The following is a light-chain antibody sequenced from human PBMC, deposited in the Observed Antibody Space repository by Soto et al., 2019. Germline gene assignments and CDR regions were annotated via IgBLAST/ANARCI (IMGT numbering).Light chain of an antibody. CDR3: QPYNNWPLT. Sequence: EIVMTQSPATLSLSPLERVTVXGRASQSVTSYLAWYQQKPGQAPRLLIYDASNRAIGVPARFSGSGSGTDFTLTIYSLEPEDFAVYYCQPYNNWPLTFGGGTKVDIK. CDR1: QSVTSY. CDR2: DAS. V-gene: IGKV3-11*01. J-gene: IGKJ4*01.